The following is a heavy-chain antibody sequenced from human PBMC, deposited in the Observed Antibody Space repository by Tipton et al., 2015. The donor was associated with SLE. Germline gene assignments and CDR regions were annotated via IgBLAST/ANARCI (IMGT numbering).Heavy chain of an antibody. J-gene: IGHJ6*03. CDR2: IYYSGST. CDR1: GGSISSYY. D-gene: IGHD6-13*01. CDR3: ARRGQQLTTSYYYYYYMDV. V-gene: IGHV4-59*01. Sequence: TLSLTCTVSGGSISSYYWSWIRQPPWKGLEWIGYIYYSGSTNYNPSLKSRVTISVDTSKNQFSLKLSSVTAADTAVYYCARRGQQLTTSYYYYYYMDVWGKGTTVTVSS.